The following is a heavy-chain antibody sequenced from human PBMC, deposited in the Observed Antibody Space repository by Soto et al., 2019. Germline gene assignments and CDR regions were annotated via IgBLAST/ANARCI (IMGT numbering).Heavy chain of an antibody. J-gene: IGHJ6*03. Sequence: ASVKVSCKASGYTFTSYAMHWVRQAPGQRLEWMGWINAGNGNTKYSQKFQGRVTITRDTSASTAYMELSSLGSEDTAVYYCARDPYYYGSGSSNYYMDVWGKGTTVTVSS. V-gene: IGHV1-3*01. CDR3: ARDPYYYGSGSSNYYMDV. CDR2: INAGNGNT. CDR1: GYTFTSYA. D-gene: IGHD3-10*01.